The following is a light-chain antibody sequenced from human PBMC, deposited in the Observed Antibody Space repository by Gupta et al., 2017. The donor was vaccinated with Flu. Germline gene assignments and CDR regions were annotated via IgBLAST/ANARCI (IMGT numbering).Light chain of an antibody. J-gene: IGKJ1*01. V-gene: IGKV3-11*01. CDR3: QQHSNWPPWT. CDR2: DAS. CDR1: QSVSSY. Sequence: EIVLTPSPATLSLSPGERATLSCRASQSVSSYLAWYQQKPGQAPRLLIYDASNRATGIPAGFSGSGCGTDFTLTISSREPEDFAVYYCQQHSNWPPWTFGQGTKVEIK.